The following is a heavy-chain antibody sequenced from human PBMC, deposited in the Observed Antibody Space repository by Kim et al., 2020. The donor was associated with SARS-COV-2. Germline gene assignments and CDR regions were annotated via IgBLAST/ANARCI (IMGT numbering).Heavy chain of an antibody. CDR2: IGSDSNT. Sequence: GGSLRLSCAASGFIFSRYAMNWVRQAPGKGLEWVSTIGSDSNTFYADSVKGRFTISRDNSKNTLYLQMNSLRADDTAVYYCAKRLATVASPIDYWGQGTL. CDR3: AKRLATVASPIDY. J-gene: IGHJ4*02. CDR1: GFIFSRYA. V-gene: IGHV3-23*01. D-gene: IGHD3-16*01.